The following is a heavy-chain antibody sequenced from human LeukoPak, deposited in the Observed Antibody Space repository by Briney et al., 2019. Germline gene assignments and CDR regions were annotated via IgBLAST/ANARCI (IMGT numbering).Heavy chain of an antibody. Sequence: GGSLRLSCAASGFTFSSYEMNWVRQAPGKGLEWVSYISRSGSTIYYADSVKGRFTISRDNAKNSLYLQMNSLRAEDTAVYYCARAPLGIYDYVWGTANWGQGTLVTVSS. V-gene: IGHV3-48*03. CDR2: ISRSGSTI. CDR3: ARAPLGIYDYVWGTAN. D-gene: IGHD3-16*01. CDR1: GFTFSSYE. J-gene: IGHJ4*02.